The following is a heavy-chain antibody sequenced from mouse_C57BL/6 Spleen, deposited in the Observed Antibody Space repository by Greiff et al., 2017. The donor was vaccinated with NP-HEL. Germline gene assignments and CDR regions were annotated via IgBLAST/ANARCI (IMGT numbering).Heavy chain of an antibody. V-gene: IGHV5-4*03. CDR3: ASDVESNWDYFDY. CDR1: GFTFSSYA. Sequence: EVKLVESGGGLVKPGGSLKLSCAASGFTFSSYAMSWVRQTPEKRLEWVATISDGGSYTYYPDNVKGRFTISRDNAKNNLYLQMSHLKAKDTAMYYCASDVESNWDYFDYWGQGTTLTVSS. CDR2: ISDGGSYT. D-gene: IGHD4-1*02. J-gene: IGHJ2*01.